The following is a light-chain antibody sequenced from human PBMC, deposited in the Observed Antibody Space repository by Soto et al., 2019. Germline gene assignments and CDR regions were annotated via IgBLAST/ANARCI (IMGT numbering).Light chain of an antibody. CDR1: SSDVGGYNL. J-gene: IGLJ1*01. V-gene: IGLV2-23*03. Sequence: LTQPASVSGSPGQSITISCTGTSSDVGGYNLVSWYQQHPGKAPKVVIYDGNKRPSGISYRFSASKSGNTASLTISGLRTEDEADYYCCSYAGHSNFVFGSGTKVTVL. CDR2: DGN. CDR3: CSYAGHSNFV.